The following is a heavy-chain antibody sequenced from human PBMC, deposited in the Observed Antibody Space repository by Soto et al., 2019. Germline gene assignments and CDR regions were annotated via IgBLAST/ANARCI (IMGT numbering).Heavy chain of an antibody. V-gene: IGHV3-48*01. CDR3: ARGGSGDYGDYFGMDV. CDR2: ISSSSGSTI. J-gene: IGHJ6*02. D-gene: IGHD3-22*01. Sequence: PGGSLRLSCEVSGFSFSTYSMNWVRQAPGKGLEWVSYISSSSGSTIYYADSVKGRFTISRDNAKNSLYLQMNSLGAEDTAMYYCARGGSGDYGDYFGMDVWGQGTTVTVSS. CDR1: GFSFSTYS.